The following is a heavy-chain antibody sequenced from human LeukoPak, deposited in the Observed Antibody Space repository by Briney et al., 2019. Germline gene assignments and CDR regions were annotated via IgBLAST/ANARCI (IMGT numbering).Heavy chain of an antibody. CDR3: ARDGPNWGSEFDY. V-gene: IGHV3-48*02. D-gene: IGHD7-27*01. CDR1: GFTFSSYS. CDR2: IISSSSTI. J-gene: IGHJ4*02. Sequence: GGSLRLSCAASGFTFSSYSMNWVRQAPGKGLEWVSYIISSSSTINYADSVKGRFTISRDNAKNSLYLQMNSLRDEDTAAYYCARDGPNWGSEFDYWGQGTLVTASS.